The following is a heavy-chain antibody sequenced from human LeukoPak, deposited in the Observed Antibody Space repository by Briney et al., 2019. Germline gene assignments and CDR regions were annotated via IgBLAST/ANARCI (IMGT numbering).Heavy chain of an antibody. V-gene: IGHV4-59*08. CDR3: ARRSGYGDYGDLFDY. J-gene: IGHJ4*02. D-gene: IGHD4-17*01. Sequence: SETLSLTCTVSGGSISSYYWSWIRQPPGKGLEWIGYIYYSGSTNYNPSLKSRLTISVDTSKNQFSLKLSSVTAADTAVYYCARRSGYGDYGDLFDYWGQGTLVTVSS. CDR1: GGSISSYY. CDR2: IYYSGST.